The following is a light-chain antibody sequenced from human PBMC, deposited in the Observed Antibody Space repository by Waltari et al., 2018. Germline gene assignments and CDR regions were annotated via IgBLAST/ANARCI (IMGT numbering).Light chain of an antibody. CDR3: NSYTGSSAWV. J-gene: IGLJ3*02. V-gene: IGLV2-14*01. CDR1: SRDVGFYNY. Sequence: QSALTQPTSVSGSPGQSITISCTGTSRDVGFYNYVSWYQQYPGKVPQLLIYDVSDRPSGVCSRFSGSKSGNTAFLTISGLQADDEADYCCNSYTGSSAWVFGGGTKLTVL. CDR2: DVS.